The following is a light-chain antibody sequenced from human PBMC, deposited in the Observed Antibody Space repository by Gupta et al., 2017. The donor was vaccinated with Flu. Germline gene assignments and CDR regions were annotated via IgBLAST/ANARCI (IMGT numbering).Light chain of an antibody. V-gene: IGKV3-11*01. CDR3: QQRDSWSPIT. Sequence: EIVLTQSPATLSLSPGERATLSCRASQSIQRYLAWYQQKPGQAPRLLIYDASARATGIPARFSGSGSGTDFTLTINTLEPEDFAIYYCQQRDSWSPITFGQGTRLEIK. CDR2: DAS. CDR1: QSIQRY. J-gene: IGKJ5*01.